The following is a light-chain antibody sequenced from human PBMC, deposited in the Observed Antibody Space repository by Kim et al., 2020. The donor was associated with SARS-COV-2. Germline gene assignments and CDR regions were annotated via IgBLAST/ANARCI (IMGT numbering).Light chain of an antibody. J-gene: IGKJ4*01. CDR3: QQFDNYILT. V-gene: IGKV1D-13*01. CDR2: DAS. Sequence: AIQLTQSPSSLSASIGDRVTITCRASQDISRSLVWYQQKPGKAPKVLIYDASTLETGVPSRFSGSGSGTDFTLTITSLQPEDFATYYCQQFDNYILTFGGGTKVDVK. CDR1: QDISRS.